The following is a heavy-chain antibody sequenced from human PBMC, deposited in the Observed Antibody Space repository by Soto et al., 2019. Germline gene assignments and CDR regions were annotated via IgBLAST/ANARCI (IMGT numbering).Heavy chain of an antibody. V-gene: IGHV1-2*02. CDR2: ISPKSGGT. J-gene: IGHJ4*02. D-gene: IGHD3-9*01. CDR1: GYTFIKYY. Sequence: ASVKVSCKASGYTFIKYYMHCVLRSPVQGFEWMGRISPKSGGTNYAQKFQGRVSMTWDTSLKTAYMELSGLMSEDTAVYYCARPPGYISDWYYFDLWGQGTQVTVSS. CDR3: ARPPGYISDWYYFDL.